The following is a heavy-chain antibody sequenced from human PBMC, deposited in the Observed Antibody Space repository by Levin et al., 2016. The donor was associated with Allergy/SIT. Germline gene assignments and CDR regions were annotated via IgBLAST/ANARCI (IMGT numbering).Heavy chain of an antibody. J-gene: IGHJ6*03. D-gene: IGHD3-3*01. CDR1: GFTVNNTY. Sequence: LSLTCAASGFTVNNTYMNWVRQAPGRGLEWVSVIYRAGPTYYADSVKGRFTISRDNSKNTLYLQMNNLRVEDTAIYYCARLYYDFWSGHAYFFYYMDVWGQRDHGHRLL. V-gene: IGHV3-53*01. CDR2: IYRAGPT. CDR3: ARLYYDFWSGHAYFFYYMDV.